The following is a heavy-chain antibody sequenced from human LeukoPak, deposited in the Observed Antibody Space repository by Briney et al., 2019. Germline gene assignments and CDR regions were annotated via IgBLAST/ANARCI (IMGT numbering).Heavy chain of an antibody. CDR3: ARDFRASFDP. J-gene: IGHJ5*02. V-gene: IGHV3-66*02. Sequence: PGGSLRLSCAASGFTVSSSYMSWVRQAPGKGLEWVAVIYSGGSTYYADSVKGRFTISRDNSKNTLYLQMKSLRAEDTAVYYCARDFRASFDPWGQGTLVTVSS. CDR1: GFTVSSSY. D-gene: IGHD3-3*01. CDR2: IYSGGST.